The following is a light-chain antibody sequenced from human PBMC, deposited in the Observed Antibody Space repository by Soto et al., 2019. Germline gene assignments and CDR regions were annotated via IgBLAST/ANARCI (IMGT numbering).Light chain of an antibody. Sequence: EIVLTQSPGTLSLSPGERATLSCRASQSVRSSSLAWYQQKPGQAPRLLIYAASSRATGIPDRFSGSGSGTGFTLTISRLEPEDFAVYYCQQYGSSPPITFGQGTRLEIK. CDR1: QSVRSSS. CDR2: AAS. V-gene: IGKV3-20*01. CDR3: QQYGSSPPIT. J-gene: IGKJ5*01.